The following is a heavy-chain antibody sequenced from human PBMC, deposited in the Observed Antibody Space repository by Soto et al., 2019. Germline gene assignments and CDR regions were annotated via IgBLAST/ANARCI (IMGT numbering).Heavy chain of an antibody. CDR3: ARTCSSSSCYHIY. V-gene: IGHV1-18*01. CDR1: GYTFSSHG. CDR2: ISTYNGDT. D-gene: IGHD2-2*01. J-gene: IGHJ4*02. Sequence: GASVKVSCKASGYTFSSHGITWLRQAPGQGLEWMGWISTYNGDTDYAQNLQGRVTVTTDTSTSTAYMELRSLRSDDTAVYYCARTCSSSSCYHIYWGQGTQVTVSS.